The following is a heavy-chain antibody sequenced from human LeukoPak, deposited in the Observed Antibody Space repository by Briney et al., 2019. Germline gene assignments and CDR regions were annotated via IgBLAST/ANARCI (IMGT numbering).Heavy chain of an antibody. D-gene: IGHD6-13*01. V-gene: IGHV1-2*04. CDR1: GYTFTGYY. CDR3: ARVKIAAAGTRYYYGMDV. J-gene: IGHJ6*02. Sequence: GASVKVSCKASGYTFTGYYMHWVRQAPGQGLEWMGWINPNSGGTNYAQKFQGWVTMTRGTSISTAYMELSRLRSDDTAVYYCARVKIAAAGTRYYYGMDVWGQGTTVTVSS. CDR2: INPNSGGT.